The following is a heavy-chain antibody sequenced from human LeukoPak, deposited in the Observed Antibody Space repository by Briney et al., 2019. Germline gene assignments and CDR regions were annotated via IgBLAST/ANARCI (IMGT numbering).Heavy chain of an antibody. CDR2: IKQDGSEE. CDR3: AKGKRYCSITTCYEDAFHI. V-gene: IGHV3-7*03. J-gene: IGHJ3*02. D-gene: IGHD2-2*01. CDR1: GFTFSSYW. Sequence: GGSLRLSCAASGFTFSSYWMSWVRQAPGKGLEWVANIKQDGSEEYYVDSVKGRFTISRDNAKNSLYLQMNSLRAEDTAVYYCAKGKRYCSITTCYEDAFHIWGQGTMVTVSS.